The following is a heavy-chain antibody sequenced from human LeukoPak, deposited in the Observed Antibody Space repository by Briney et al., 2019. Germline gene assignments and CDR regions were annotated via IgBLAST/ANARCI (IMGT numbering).Heavy chain of an antibody. CDR2: ISYDGSNQ. CDR3: AKDGYRSPTYFDY. D-gene: IGHD5-12*01. Sequence: PGGSPGLSCAASGFTFSSYGMHWVRQAPGKGLEWVAVISYDGSNQYYADSVKGRFTISRDNSKNTLYLQMNSLRAEDTAVYYCAKDGYRSPTYFDYWGQGTLVTVSS. V-gene: IGHV3-30*18. J-gene: IGHJ4*02. CDR1: GFTFSSYG.